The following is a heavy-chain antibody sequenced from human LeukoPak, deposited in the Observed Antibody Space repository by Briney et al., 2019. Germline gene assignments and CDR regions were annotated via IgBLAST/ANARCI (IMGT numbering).Heavy chain of an antibody. CDR1: GFTFSTNA. CDR2: ISGSGGST. CDR3: AKRGTSKMITFGGVIVKGGLDYFDY. D-gene: IGHD3-16*02. Sequence: GGSLRLSCAASGFTFSTNAMSWVRQAPGKGLEWVSAISGSGGSTYYADSVKGRFTISRDNSKNPVYLQMNSLGAEDTAVYYCAKRGTSKMITFGGVIVKGGLDYFDYWGQGTLVTVSS. V-gene: IGHV3-23*01. J-gene: IGHJ4*02.